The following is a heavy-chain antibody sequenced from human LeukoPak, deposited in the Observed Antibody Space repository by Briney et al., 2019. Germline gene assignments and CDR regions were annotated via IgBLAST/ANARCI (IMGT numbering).Heavy chain of an antibody. D-gene: IGHD1-26*01. V-gene: IGHV4-31*03. Sequence: SETLSLTCTVSGGSISSGGYYWNWIRQHPGKGLEWIGYIYYSGSTYYNPSLKSRVTISVDTSKNQFSLKLSSVTAADTAVYYCARELWRSVGAFDIWAKGQWSPSLQ. CDR2: IYYSGST. CDR1: GGSISSGGYY. CDR3: ARELWRSVGAFDI. J-gene: IGHJ3*02.